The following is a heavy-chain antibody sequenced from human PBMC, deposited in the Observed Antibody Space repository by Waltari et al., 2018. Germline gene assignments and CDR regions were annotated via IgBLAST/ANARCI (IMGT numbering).Heavy chain of an antibody. CDR3: AKDRPYYDFWSGYHY. CDR2: ISGSGGST. CDR1: GFTVSSYA. V-gene: IGHV3-23*01. J-gene: IGHJ4*02. D-gene: IGHD3-3*01. Sequence: EVQLLESGGGLVQPGGSLRLSCAASGFTVSSYAMSWVRQAPGKGLEWVSAISGSGGSTYYADSVKGRFTISRDNSKNTLYLQMNSLRAEATAVYYCAKDRPYYDFWSGYHYWGQGTLVTVSS.